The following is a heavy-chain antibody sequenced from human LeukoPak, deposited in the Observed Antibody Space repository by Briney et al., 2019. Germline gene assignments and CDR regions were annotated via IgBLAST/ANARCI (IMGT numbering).Heavy chain of an antibody. J-gene: IGHJ5*02. CDR1: GGSISTSSDY. Sequence: SETLSLTCTVSGGSISTSSDYWAWIRQPPGKGLEWLGSIYYSGTTYYNPSLKSRVTISADTSKKYFSLKLSSVTATDTAVYYCARLASFGTAQGFDPWGQGTLVTVSS. D-gene: IGHD1-1*01. CDR2: IYYSGTT. CDR3: ARLASFGTAQGFDP. V-gene: IGHV4-39*01.